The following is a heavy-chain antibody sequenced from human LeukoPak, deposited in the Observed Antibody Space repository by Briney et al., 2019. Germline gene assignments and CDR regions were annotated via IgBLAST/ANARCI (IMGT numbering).Heavy chain of an antibody. CDR2: IYYSGST. CDR3: ARGTGTTSYYYMDV. V-gene: IGHV4-39*07. CDR1: GGSFSSSSYY. J-gene: IGHJ6*03. D-gene: IGHD1-7*01. Sequence: SETLSLTCTVSGGSFSSSSYYGAWIRQPPGKGLEWIGSIYYSGSTHYNPSLKSRVTISVDKSKNQFSLKLSSVTAADTAVYYCARGTGTTSYYYMDVWGKGTTVTVSS.